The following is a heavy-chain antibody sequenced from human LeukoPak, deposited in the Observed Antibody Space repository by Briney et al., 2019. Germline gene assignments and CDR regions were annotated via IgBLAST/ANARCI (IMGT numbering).Heavy chain of an antibody. CDR3: ARKLERSGWPTHFDY. D-gene: IGHD6-19*01. V-gene: IGHV4-39*07. CDR1: GGSISSSSLY. J-gene: IGHJ4*02. CDR2: IYYSGST. Sequence: PSETLSLTCTVSGGSISSSSLYWGWIRQPPGKGLEWIGSIYYSGSTYYNPSLKSRVTISVDTSKNQFSLKLSSVTAADTAVYYCARKLERSGWPTHFDYWGQGTLVTVSS.